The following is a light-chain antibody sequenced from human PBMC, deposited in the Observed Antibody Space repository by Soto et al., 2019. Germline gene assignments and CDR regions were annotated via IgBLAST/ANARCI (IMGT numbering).Light chain of an antibody. J-gene: IGLJ2*01. Sequence: QSVLTQPPSASGTPGQRVTISCSGSSSNIGSNTVNWYQQLPGTATKLLIYSNNQRPSGVPDRFSGSKSGTSASLAISGLQSEDEADYYCAAWDDSLNGVFGGGTKLTVL. CDR2: SNN. CDR3: AAWDDSLNGV. V-gene: IGLV1-44*01. CDR1: SSNIGSNT.